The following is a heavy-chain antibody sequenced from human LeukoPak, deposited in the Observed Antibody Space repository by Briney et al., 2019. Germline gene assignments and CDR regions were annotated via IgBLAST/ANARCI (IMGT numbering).Heavy chain of an antibody. D-gene: IGHD2-15*01. CDR3: ARNEVGDYVLY. Sequence: PSETLSLTCAVYGGSFSGYYWSWIRQPPGKGLEWIGEINHSGSTNYNPSLKSRVTISVDTSKNQFSLKLSSVTAADTAVYYCARNEVGDYVLYWGRGTLVTVSS. CDR1: GGSFSGYY. V-gene: IGHV4-34*01. CDR2: INHSGST. J-gene: IGHJ4*02.